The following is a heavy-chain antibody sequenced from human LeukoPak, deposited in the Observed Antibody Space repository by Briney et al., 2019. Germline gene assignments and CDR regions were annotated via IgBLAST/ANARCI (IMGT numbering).Heavy chain of an antibody. CDR1: GFSFSSYG. J-gene: IGHJ4*02. CDR2: IRSDGSNK. CDR3: ARDSYNWSADFDY. D-gene: IGHD1-20*01. V-gene: IGHV3-30*02. Sequence: GGSLRLSCAGSGFSFSSYGMHWVRQAPGKGLEWMAFIRSDGSNKYYADSVEGRFTISRDNAKNSLYLQMNSLRAEDTAVYYCARDSYNWSADFDYWGQGTLVTVSS.